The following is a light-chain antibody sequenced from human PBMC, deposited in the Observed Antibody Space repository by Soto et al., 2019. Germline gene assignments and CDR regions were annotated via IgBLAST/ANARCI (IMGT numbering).Light chain of an antibody. V-gene: IGKV3-20*01. CDR3: QQYNNWPRT. J-gene: IGKJ1*01. CDR2: GAS. CDR1: QSVSNNY. Sequence: ELVLTQSPGTLSLSPGERATLSCRASQSVSNNYLAWYQQKPGQAPRLLIYGASNRATGIPDRFSGSGSGTDFTLTISSLEPEDFAVYYCQQYNNWPRTFGQGTKVDIK.